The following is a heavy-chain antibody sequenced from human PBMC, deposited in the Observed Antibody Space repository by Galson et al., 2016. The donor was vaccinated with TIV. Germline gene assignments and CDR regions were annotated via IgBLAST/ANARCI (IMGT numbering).Heavy chain of an antibody. Sequence: SLRLSCAVSGFTFSSYWMSWVRQAPGRGLEWVAVIWYDGNNKYYADSVKGRFTISRDNSKNTLYLQMNSLRAEDTAVYYCARVRYCSSTNCWNFLDYWGQGTLVTVSS. CDR3: ARVRYCSSTNCWNFLDY. D-gene: IGHD2-2*01. V-gene: IGHV3-33*08. CDR2: IWYDGNNK. J-gene: IGHJ4*02. CDR1: GFTFSSYW.